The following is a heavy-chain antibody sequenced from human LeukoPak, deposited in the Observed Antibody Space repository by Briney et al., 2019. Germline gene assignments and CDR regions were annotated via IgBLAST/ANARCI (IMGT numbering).Heavy chain of an antibody. CDR1: GYTFTGYY. D-gene: IGHD3-22*01. V-gene: IGHV1-2*02. J-gene: IGHJ3*02. Sequence: ASVKVSCKASGYTFTGYYMHWVRQAPGQGLEWMGWINPNSGGTNYAQKFQGRVTMTRDTSISTAYMELSRLRSDDTAVYYCARSADTYYYDSSGYQDAFDIWGQGTMVTVSS. CDR3: ARSADTYYYDSSGYQDAFDI. CDR2: INPNSGGT.